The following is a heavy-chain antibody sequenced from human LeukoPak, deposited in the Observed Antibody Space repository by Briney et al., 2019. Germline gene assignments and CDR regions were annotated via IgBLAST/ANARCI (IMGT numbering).Heavy chain of an antibody. Sequence: SETLSLTCTVYGGSISSYYWSWIRQPPGKGLEWIGYIYYSGSTNYNPSLKSRVTISVDTSKNQFSLKLSSVTAADTAVYYCARVLPGVVVVAATSPFGWFDPWGQGTLVTVSS. J-gene: IGHJ5*02. D-gene: IGHD2-15*01. CDR3: ARVLPGVVVVAATSPFGWFDP. CDR2: IYYSGST. V-gene: IGHV4-59*01. CDR1: GGSISSYY.